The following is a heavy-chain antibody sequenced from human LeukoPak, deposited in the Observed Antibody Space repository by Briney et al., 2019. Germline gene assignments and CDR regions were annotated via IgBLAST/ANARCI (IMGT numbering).Heavy chain of an antibody. V-gene: IGHV3-74*01. J-gene: IGHJ4*02. D-gene: IGHD1-14*01. CDR1: GFTFSSYW. Sequence: GGSLRLSCAASGFTFSSYWMHWVRQVPGKGLVWVARINPGWSSITYADSVKGRITISRDNAKNTLYLQMDSLRAEDTGVYYCARSNQADDYWGQGTLVTVSS. CDR3: ARSNQADDY. CDR2: INPGWSSI.